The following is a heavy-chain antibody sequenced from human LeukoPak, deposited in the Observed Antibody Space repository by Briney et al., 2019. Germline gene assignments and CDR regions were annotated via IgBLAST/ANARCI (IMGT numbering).Heavy chain of an antibody. CDR3: ATATYYYDSSGYLFSKPFDY. D-gene: IGHD3-22*01. CDR1: GYTFTSYD. Sequence: ASVKVSCKASGYTFTSYDINWVRQATGQGLEWMGWMNPNSGNTGYAQKFQGRVTITRNTSISTAYMELSSLRSEDTAVYYCATATYYYDSSGYLFSKPFDYWGQGTLVTVSS. V-gene: IGHV1-8*03. J-gene: IGHJ4*02. CDR2: MNPNSGNT.